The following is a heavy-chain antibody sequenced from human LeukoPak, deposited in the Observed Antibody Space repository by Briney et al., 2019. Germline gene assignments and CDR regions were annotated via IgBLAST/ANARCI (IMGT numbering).Heavy chain of an antibody. Sequence: SETLSLTCAVYGGSFSGYYWSWIRQPPGKGLEWIGEINHSGSTNYNPSLKSRVTISVDTSKNQFSLKLSSVTAADTAVYYCARDPHWKEMVRGPSSSYWFDPWGQGTLVTVSS. D-gene: IGHD3-10*01. CDR3: ARDPHWKEMVRGPSSSYWFDP. CDR2: INHSGST. J-gene: IGHJ5*02. V-gene: IGHV4-34*01. CDR1: GGSFSGYY.